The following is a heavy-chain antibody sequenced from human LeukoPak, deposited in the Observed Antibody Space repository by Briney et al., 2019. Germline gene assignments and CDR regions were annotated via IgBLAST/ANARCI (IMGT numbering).Heavy chain of an antibody. CDR1: VGSISTYY. Sequence: PSETLSLTCTVSVGSISTYYWSWIRQPPGEGLEWFGYVYYSGSTSYNPSLKSRVIISVATSKNEFSLNVSSVTAADTAVYYCARHYGHSYGPDYSGQGTLVTVSS. V-gene: IGHV4-59*08. CDR2: VYYSGST. CDR3: ARHYGHSYGPDY. J-gene: IGHJ4*02. D-gene: IGHD5-18*01.